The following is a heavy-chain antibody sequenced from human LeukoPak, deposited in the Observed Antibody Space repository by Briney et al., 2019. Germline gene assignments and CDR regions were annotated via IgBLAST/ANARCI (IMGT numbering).Heavy chain of an antibody. Sequence: ASVKVSCKASGYAFTGYDINWVRQATGQGLEWMGWMNPNTGDTGYAQNFQGRLTMTRNTSIDTAYMELSGLRSEDTAIYYCTRGSLSGSSGDYWGQGTLVTVSS. J-gene: IGHJ4*02. D-gene: IGHD1-26*01. CDR2: MNPNTGDT. V-gene: IGHV1-8*02. CDR3: TRGSLSGSSGDY. CDR1: GYAFTGYD.